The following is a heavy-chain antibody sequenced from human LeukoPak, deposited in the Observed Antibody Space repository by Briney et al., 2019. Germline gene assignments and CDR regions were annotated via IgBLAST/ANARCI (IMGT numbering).Heavy chain of an antibody. D-gene: IGHD3-10*01. V-gene: IGHV3-23*01. J-gene: IGHJ6*03. CDR2: ISGSGGST. CDR1: GFTFSSYA. CDR3: AKTSGATPYYYYMDV. Sequence: GGSLRLSCAASGFTFSSYAMSWVRQAPGKGLEWVSAISGSGGSTYYADSVKGRFTISRDNSKNKLYLQMNSLRAEDTAVYYCAKTSGATPYYYYMDVWGKGDTVTVSS.